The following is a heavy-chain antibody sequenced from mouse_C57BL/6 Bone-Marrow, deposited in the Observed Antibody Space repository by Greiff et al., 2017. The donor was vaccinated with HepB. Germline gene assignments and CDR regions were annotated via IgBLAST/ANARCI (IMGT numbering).Heavy chain of an antibody. CDR3: ASEGSNYDYAMDY. Sequence: VKLMESGAELVKPGASVKISCKASGYAFSSYWMNWVKQRPGKGLEWIGQIYPGDGDTNYNGKFKGKATLTADKSSSTAYMQLSSLTSEDSAVYFCASEGSNYDYAMDYWGQGTSVTVSS. D-gene: IGHD2-5*01. CDR2: IYPGDGDT. CDR1: GYAFSSYW. J-gene: IGHJ4*01. V-gene: IGHV1-80*01.